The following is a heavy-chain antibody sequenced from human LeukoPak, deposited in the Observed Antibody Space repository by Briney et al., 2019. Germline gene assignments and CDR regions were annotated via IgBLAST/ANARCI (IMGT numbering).Heavy chain of an antibody. CDR1: GFTFSDYY. V-gene: IGHV3-11*01. Sequence: GGSLRLSCAASGFTFSDYYMSGIRQAPGKGLEWVSYISSSGSTIYYADSVKGRFTISRDNAKNSLYLQMNSLRAEDTAVYYCARNSPGYSSSWYVDYWGQGTLVTVSS. J-gene: IGHJ4*02. CDR3: ARNSPGYSSSWYVDY. CDR2: ISSSGSTI. D-gene: IGHD6-13*01.